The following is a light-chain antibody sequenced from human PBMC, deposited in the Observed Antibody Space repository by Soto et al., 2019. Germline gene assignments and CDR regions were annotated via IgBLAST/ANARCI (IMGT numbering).Light chain of an antibody. CDR3: HQSKDYVWT. Sequence: DIQMTQSPSTLSASVGDRVTITCRASQNIERYMASYQQKPGRAPSLIIYDASTLERRVTSRFSGSGSGTEFTLIISNVQPDDFATYYCHQSKDYVWTCGQGTEVDIK. CDR1: QNIERY. J-gene: IGKJ1*01. CDR2: DAS. V-gene: IGKV1-5*01.